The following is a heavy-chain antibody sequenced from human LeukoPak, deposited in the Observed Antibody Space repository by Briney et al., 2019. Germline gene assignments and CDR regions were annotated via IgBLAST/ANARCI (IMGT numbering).Heavy chain of an antibody. CDR3: ARGIAARGASAVLDY. CDR2: IYYSGST. V-gene: IGHV4-30-4*01. CDR1: GGSISSGDYY. D-gene: IGHD6-6*01. Sequence: PSQTLSLTCTVSGGSISSGDYYWSWIRQPPGKGLEWIGYIYYSGSTYYNPSLKSRVTISVDTSKNQFSLKLSSVTAADTAVYYCARGIAARGASAVLDYWGQGTLVTVSS. J-gene: IGHJ4*02.